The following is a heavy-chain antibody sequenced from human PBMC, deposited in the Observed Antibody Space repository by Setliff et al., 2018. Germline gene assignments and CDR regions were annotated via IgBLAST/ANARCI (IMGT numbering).Heavy chain of an antibody. CDR1: GFTFSTSA. D-gene: IGHD2-2*01. Sequence: LRLSCATSGFTFSTSAMHWLRQSPDNRLEWLAYIHYGGGHIQYADSVKGRSTVSRDNAMDTLFLQMNGLTTDDTAKYFCAKDRWGYADPWGQGTLVTVSS. J-gene: IGHJ5*02. V-gene: IGHV3-30*02. CDR2: IHYGGGHI. CDR3: AKDRWGYADP.